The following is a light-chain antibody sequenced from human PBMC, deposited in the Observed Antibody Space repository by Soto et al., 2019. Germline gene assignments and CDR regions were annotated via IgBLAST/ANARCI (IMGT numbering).Light chain of an antibody. CDR3: LSYAGNSIWL. Sequence: QSVLTRPASVSGSPGQSITISCTGTRSDVGSYNSIAWYQQHPGKAPRVVIFEVTKRPSGISDRFSGSKSGYTASLRISGLQAEDEADYFCLSYAGNSIWLFGGGTKVTVL. CDR1: RSDVGSYNS. J-gene: IGLJ2*01. CDR2: EVT. V-gene: IGLV2-23*02.